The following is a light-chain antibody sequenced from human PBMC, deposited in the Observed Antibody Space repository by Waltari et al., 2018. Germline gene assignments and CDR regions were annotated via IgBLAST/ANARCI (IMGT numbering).Light chain of an antibody. J-gene: IGKJ1*01. V-gene: IGKV3-15*01. Sequence: EILMTPSPATLSVSPGERATLSCRASQSVRSNLAWYQQKPGQAPRLLIYGASSRATGIPARFSGSGSGTEFTLTISSLQSEDFAVYYCQQYNTWLRGTFGQGTKVEIK. CDR1: QSVRSN. CDR3: QQYNTWLRGT. CDR2: GAS.